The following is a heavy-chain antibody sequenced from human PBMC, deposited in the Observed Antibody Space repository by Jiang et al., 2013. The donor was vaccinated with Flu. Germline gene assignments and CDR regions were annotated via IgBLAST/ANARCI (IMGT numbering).Heavy chain of an antibody. CDR1: GFTFDDYA. D-gene: IGHD4/OR15-4a*01. CDR2: ISWNSGSI. CDR3: AKDRGAKVGWYFDL. J-gene: IGHJ2*01. Sequence: VQLLESGGGLVQPGRSLRLSCAASGFTFDDYAMHWVRQAPGKGLEWVSGISWNSGSIGYADSVKGRFTISRDNAKNSLYLQMNSLRAEDTALYYCAKDRGAKVGWYFDLWGRGTLVTVSS. V-gene: IGHV3-9*01.